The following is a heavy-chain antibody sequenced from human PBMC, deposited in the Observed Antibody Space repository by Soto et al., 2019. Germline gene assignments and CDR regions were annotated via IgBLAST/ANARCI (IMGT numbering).Heavy chain of an antibody. CDR1: GGSISSGGYS. Sequence: PSEPLSLTCAVSGGSISSGGYSWSWVRQPPGKGLEWIGYIYHSGSTYYNPSLKSRVTIAVDRSKNQFSLKLSSVTAADTAVYYCARLSTTVTTSNYYGMDVWGQGTTVTVSS. J-gene: IGHJ6*02. D-gene: IGHD4-17*01. CDR2: IYHSGST. CDR3: ARLSTTVTTSNYYGMDV. V-gene: IGHV4-30-2*01.